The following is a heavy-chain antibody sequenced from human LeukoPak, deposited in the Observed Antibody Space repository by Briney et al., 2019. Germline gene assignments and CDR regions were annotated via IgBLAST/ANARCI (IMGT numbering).Heavy chain of an antibody. V-gene: IGHV3-33*06. CDR1: GFTFSSYG. CDR2: IWYDGSNK. CDR3: AKGEDGSHTPSFDY. J-gene: IGHJ4*02. Sequence: GGSLRLSCAASGFTFSSYGMHWVRQAPGKGLEWVAVIWYDGSNKYYADSVKGRFTISRDNSKNTLYLQMNSLRAEDTAVYYCAKGEDGSHTPSFDYWGQGTLVTVSS. D-gene: IGHD6-25*01.